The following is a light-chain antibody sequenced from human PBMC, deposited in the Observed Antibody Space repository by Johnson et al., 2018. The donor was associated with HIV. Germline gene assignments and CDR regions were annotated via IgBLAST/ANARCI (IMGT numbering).Light chain of an antibody. V-gene: IGLV1-51*01. Sequence: QSVLTQPPSVSAAPGQKVTISCSGSSSNIGNNYVSWYQQLQETAPKLLIYDNNKRPSGIPDRFSGSKSGTSATLGITGLQTGDEADYYCGTWDSSLSSYVFGTGTKVTVL. J-gene: IGLJ1*01. CDR1: SSNIGNNY. CDR2: DNN. CDR3: GTWDSSLSSYV.